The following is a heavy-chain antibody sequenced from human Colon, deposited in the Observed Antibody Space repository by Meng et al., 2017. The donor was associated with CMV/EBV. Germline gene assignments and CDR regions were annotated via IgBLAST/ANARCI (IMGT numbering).Heavy chain of an antibody. Sequence: GGSLRLSCAASGFTFSSYAMSWVRQAPGKGLEWVAVISYDGSNKNYADSVKGRFTISRDNSKNTLFLEMTSLRPEDTAVYYRARDPETFYDLWSGYYFDYWGQGTLVTVSS. V-gene: IGHV3-30*03. J-gene: IGHJ4*02. CDR1: GFTFSSYA. D-gene: IGHD3-3*01. CDR3: ARDPETFYDLWSGYYFDY. CDR2: ISYDGSNK.